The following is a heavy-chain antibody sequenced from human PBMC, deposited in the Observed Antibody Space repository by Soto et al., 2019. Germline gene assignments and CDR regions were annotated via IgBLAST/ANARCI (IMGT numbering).Heavy chain of an antibody. CDR1: GYTFTSYY. V-gene: IGHV1-46*01. CDR3: ARDRGSSDGMDV. D-gene: IGHD6-19*01. Sequence: ASVKVSCKASGYTFTSYYMHWVRQAPGQGLEWMGIINPSGGSTSYAQKFQGSVTITADESTSTAYMELSSLRSEDTAVYYCARDRGSSDGMDVWGQGTTVTVSS. CDR2: INPSGGST. J-gene: IGHJ6*02.